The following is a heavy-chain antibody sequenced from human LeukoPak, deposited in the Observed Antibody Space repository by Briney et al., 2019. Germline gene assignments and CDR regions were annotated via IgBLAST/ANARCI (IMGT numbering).Heavy chain of an antibody. CDR1: GFTFSSYA. Sequence: GGSLRLSCAASGFTFSSYAMHWVRQAPGKGLEWVAVISYDGSNKYYADSVKGRFTISRDNSKNTLYLQMNSQRAEDTAVYYCARDRDPYYSGWYFFDYWGQGTLVTVSS. CDR2: ISYDGSNK. D-gene: IGHD6-19*01. J-gene: IGHJ4*02. CDR3: ARDRDPYYSGWYFFDY. V-gene: IGHV3-30*01.